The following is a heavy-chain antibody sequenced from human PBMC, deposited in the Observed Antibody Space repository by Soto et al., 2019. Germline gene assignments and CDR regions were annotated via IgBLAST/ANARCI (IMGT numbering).Heavy chain of an antibody. CDR1: GQSFSGHS. CDR2: INESGST. V-gene: IGHV4-34*01. J-gene: IGHJ4*02. Sequence: QVQLQQWGAGLVKPSETLSLSCAVYGQSFSGHSWAWIRQPPGKGLEWIGEINESGSTYYNPSLKSRVNISTDPSKNQFSLKLSSVSAADTAAYCCARGSGIVALPGELEDVKYDYWGQGTLVNVSS. CDR3: ARGSGIVALPGELEDVKYDY. D-gene: IGHD1-1*01.